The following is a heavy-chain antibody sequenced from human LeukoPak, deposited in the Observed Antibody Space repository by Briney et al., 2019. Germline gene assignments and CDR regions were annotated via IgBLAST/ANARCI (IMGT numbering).Heavy chain of an antibody. D-gene: IGHD5-24*01. CDR2: FYTSGST. Sequence: SETLSLTCIVSGCSISSGSYYWSWIRQPAGKGLEWIGRFYTSGSTNYNPSLKSRVTISVDTSKNQFSLKLNSVTAADTAVYYCARGRDGYNFLNRGEYYYFDYWGQGTLVTVSS. J-gene: IGHJ4*02. CDR1: GCSISSGSYY. CDR3: ARGRDGYNFLNRGEYYYFDY. V-gene: IGHV4-61*02.